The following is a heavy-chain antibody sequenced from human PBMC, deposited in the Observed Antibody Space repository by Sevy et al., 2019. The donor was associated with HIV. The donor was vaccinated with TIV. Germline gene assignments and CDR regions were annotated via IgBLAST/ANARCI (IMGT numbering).Heavy chain of an antibody. J-gene: IGHJ4*02. D-gene: IGHD3-3*01. CDR3: TRGSSLGYDFWSGDSFDY. CDR1: GFTFGDYA. V-gene: IGHV3-49*03. Sequence: GGSLRLSCTASGFTFGDYAMSWFRQAPGKGLEWVGFIRSKAYGGTIEYAASVKGRFTISRDDSKSIAYLQMNSLKTEDTAVYYCTRGSSLGYDFWSGDSFDYWGQGTLVTVSS. CDR2: IRSKAYGGTI.